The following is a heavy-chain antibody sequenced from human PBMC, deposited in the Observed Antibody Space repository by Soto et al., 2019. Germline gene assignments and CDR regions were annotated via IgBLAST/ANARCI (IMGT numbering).Heavy chain of an antibody. CDR3: AKALGGELLPLDY. CDR2: ISYDGSNK. J-gene: IGHJ4*02. V-gene: IGHV3-30*18. D-gene: IGHD1-26*01. CDR1: GFTFSSYG. Sequence: QVQLVESGGGVVQPGRSLRLSCAASGFTFSSYGMHWVRQAPGKGLEWVAVISYDGSNKYYADSVKGRFTISRDNSKNTLYLQMNSLRAEDTAVYYCAKALGGELLPLDYWGQGTLVTVSS.